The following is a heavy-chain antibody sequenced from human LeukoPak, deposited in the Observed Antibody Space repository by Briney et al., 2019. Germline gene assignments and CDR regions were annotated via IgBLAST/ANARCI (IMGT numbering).Heavy chain of an antibody. CDR1: GGTFSSYA. CDR2: IIPIFGTA. Sequence: SVTVSCKASGGTFSSYAISWVRQAPGQGLEWMGGIIPIFGTANYAQKFQGRVTITADKSTSTAYMELSSLRSEDTAVYYCATVGQQQLVRFDYWGQGTLVTVSS. J-gene: IGHJ4*02. D-gene: IGHD6-13*01. V-gene: IGHV1-69*06. CDR3: ATVGQQQLVRFDY.